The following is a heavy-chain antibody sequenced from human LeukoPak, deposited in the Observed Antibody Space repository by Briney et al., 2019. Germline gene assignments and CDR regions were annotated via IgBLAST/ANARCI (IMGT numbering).Heavy chain of an antibody. CDR2: IIPILGIA. CDR1: GGTFSSYT. J-gene: IGHJ5*02. Sequence: SVKVSCKASGGTFSSYTISWVRQAPGQGLEWMGRIIPILGIANYAQKFQGRVTITADKSTSTAYMELSSLRSEETAVYYCASGRRITIFGVVNTNNWFDPWGQGTLVTVSS. V-gene: IGHV1-69*02. CDR3: ASGRRITIFGVVNTNNWFDP. D-gene: IGHD3-3*01.